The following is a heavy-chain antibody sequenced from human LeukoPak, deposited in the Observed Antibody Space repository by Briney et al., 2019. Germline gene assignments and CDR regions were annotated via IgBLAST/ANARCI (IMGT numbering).Heavy chain of an antibody. CDR2: INPIFGTA. CDR3: ARELVVVVAGDYYYGMDV. V-gene: IGHV1-69*01. J-gene: IGHJ6*02. D-gene: IGHD2-15*01. CDR1: GGTFSSYA. Sequence: ASVKVSCKASGGTFSSYAISWVRHAPGQGLEWMGGINPIFGTANYAQKFQGRVTITADESTSTAYVELSSLRSEDTAVYYCARELVVVVAGDYYYGMDVWGQGTTVTVSS.